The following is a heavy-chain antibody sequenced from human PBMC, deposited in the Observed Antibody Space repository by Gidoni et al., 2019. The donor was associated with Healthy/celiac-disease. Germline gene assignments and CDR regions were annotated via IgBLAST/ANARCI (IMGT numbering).Heavy chain of an antibody. D-gene: IGHD1-26*01. CDR3: ARDLGSEWELSDY. CDR1: GFTFSDYY. Sequence: QVQLVESGGGLVKPGGSLRLSCAASGFTFSDYYMSWIRQAPGKGLEWVSYISSSSSYTNYADSVKGRFTISRDNAKNSLYLQMNSLRAEDTAVYYCARDLGSEWELSDYWGQGTLVTVSS. J-gene: IGHJ4*02. V-gene: IGHV3-11*06. CDR2: ISSSSSYT.